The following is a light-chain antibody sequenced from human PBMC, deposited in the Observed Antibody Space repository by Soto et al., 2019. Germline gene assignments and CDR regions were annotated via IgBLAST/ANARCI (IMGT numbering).Light chain of an antibody. CDR2: GAS. CDR3: QHYNNWPWT. J-gene: IGKJ1*01. V-gene: IGKV3-15*01. Sequence: EIVMTQSSATLSVSPGERVILSCRASQSINSDLAWYQQKPGQAPRPLIYGASTRATGIPARFSGSGSGTQFTLTISSLQSEDSALYYCQHYNNWPWTFGQGTKVDIK. CDR1: QSINSD.